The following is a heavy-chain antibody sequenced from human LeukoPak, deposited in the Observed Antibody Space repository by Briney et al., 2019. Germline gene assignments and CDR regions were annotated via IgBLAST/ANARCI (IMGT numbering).Heavy chain of an antibody. CDR2: IRSKANSYAT. D-gene: IGHD2-2*01. CDR3: TRHVELGYCSSTSCAVYYYYGMDV. CDR1: GFTFSGSA. Sequence: PGGSLRLSCAASGFTFSGSAMHWVRQASGKGLEWVGRIRSKANSYATAYAASVKGRFTISRDDSKNTAYLQMNSLKTEDTAVYYCTRHVELGYCSSTSCAVYYYYGMDVWGQGTTVTVSS. V-gene: IGHV3-73*01. J-gene: IGHJ6*02.